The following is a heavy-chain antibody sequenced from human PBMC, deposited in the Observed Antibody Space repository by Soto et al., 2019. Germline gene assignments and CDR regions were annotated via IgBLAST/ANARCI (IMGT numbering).Heavy chain of an antibody. Sequence: PSETMSLTCTVAGGNIISSSYFWGWIKKPPGKGLEWIGSMYYSGTTYYNPSLKSRVTISVDTSKNQFSLKLSSVTAADTAIYYCARDDEGGSYCDLGYWGQGTLVTVSS. CDR3: ARDDEGGSYCDLGY. J-gene: IGHJ4*02. CDR2: MYYSGTT. V-gene: IGHV4-39*02. CDR1: GGNIISSSYF. D-gene: IGHD3-10*01.